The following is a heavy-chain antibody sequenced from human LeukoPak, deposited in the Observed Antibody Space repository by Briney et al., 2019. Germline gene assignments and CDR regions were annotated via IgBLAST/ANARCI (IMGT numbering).Heavy chain of an antibody. CDR2: IYYTGST. D-gene: IGHD3-3*01. CDR3: ARGMEYYYGMDV. V-gene: IGHV4-30-4*01. Sequence: SETLSLTCTVSGGSISSGDYFWNWIRQPPGKGLEWIGYIYYTGSTYYKPSLKSRITMSLDTSKNQFSLKLTSVTAAGTAVYYCARGMEYYYGMDVWGQGTTVTVSS. J-gene: IGHJ6*02. CDR1: GGSISSGDYF.